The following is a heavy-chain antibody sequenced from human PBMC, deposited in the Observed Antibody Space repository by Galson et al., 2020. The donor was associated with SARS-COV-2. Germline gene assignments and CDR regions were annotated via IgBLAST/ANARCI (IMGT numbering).Heavy chain of an antibody. J-gene: IGHJ6*02. CDR1: GFTFSSYG. CDR3: ARESPVAGPLDV. CDR2: IWYDGSNK. V-gene: IGHV3-33*01. D-gene: IGHD6-19*01. Sequence: LSLTCAASGFTFSSYGMHWVRQAPGKGLEWVAVIWYDGSNKYYADPVKGRFTISRDNSKNTLYLQMNSLRAEDTAVYYCARESPVAGPLDVWGQGTTVTVSS.